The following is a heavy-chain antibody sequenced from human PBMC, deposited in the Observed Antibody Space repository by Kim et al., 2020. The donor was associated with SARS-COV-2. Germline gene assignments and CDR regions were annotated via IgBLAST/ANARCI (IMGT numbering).Heavy chain of an antibody. CDR1: DGSLSSSSNY. CDR2: ISDSGTI. D-gene: IGHD5-12*01. Sequence: SETLSLTCTVSDGSLSSSSNYWGWIRQAPGKGLEWIGSISDSGTIYYNPSLKSRVAISMDTSKGEFFLKLTSGTAADTAIYYCAKYTVGTMLDYWGEGTLVTVS. J-gene: IGHJ4*02. CDR3: AKYTVGTMLDY. V-gene: IGHV4-39*01.